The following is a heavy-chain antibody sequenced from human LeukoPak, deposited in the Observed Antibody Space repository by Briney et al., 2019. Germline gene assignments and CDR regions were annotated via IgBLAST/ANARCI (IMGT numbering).Heavy chain of an antibody. CDR3: ARRRIQLWPPAEFDY. CDR1: GYTFTGYY. J-gene: IGHJ4*02. D-gene: IGHD5-18*01. V-gene: IGHV1-2*06. CDR2: INPNSGGT. Sequence: GASVKVSCKASGYTFTGYYMHWVRQAPGQGLEWMGRINPNSGGTNYAQKFQGRVTVTRDTSISTAYMELSRLRSDDTAVYYCARRRIQLWPPAEFDYWGQGTLVTVSS.